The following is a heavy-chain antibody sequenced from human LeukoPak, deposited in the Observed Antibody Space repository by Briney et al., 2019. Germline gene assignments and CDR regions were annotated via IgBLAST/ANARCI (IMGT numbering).Heavy chain of an antibody. V-gene: IGHV3-53*01. J-gene: IGHJ6*03. D-gene: IGHD2-8*01. CDR2: IYSGLGK. Sequence: GGSLRLSCAASGFTVSGNYMSWVRQAPGRGLEWVSIIYSGLGKYYADSVKGRSTISRDNSNNVVYLQLNSLRAEDTAVYYCARVLPSTALYSYYYYTDVWGKGTTVTVSS. CDR1: GFTVSGNY. CDR3: ARVLPSTALYSYYYYTDV.